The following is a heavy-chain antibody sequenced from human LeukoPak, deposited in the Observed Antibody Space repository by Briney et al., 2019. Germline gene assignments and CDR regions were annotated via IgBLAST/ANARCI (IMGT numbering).Heavy chain of an antibody. CDR2: IYSGGST. D-gene: IGHD3-22*01. CDR3: AKTSSRDSSGYYYPNFDY. J-gene: IGHJ4*02. Sequence: GGSLRLSCAASGFTVSSNYMSWVRQAPGKGLEWVSVIYSGGSTYYADSVKGRFTISRHNSKNTLYLQMNSLRAEDTAVYYCAKTSSRDSSGYYYPNFDYWGQGTLVTVSS. CDR1: GFTVSSNY. V-gene: IGHV3-53*01.